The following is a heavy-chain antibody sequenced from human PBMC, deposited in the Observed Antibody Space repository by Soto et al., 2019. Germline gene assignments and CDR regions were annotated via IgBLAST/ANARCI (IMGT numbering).Heavy chain of an antibody. J-gene: IGHJ6*02. CDR1: GYSFTSYW. CDR2: IDPSDSYT. D-gene: IGHD5-18*01. CDR3: ARHYTAMALLYGMDV. Sequence: GESLKISCKGSGYSFTSYWLSWVRQMPGKGLEWMGRIDPSDSYTNYSPSFQGHVTISADKSISTAYLQWSSLKASDTAMYYCARHYTAMALLYGMDVWGQGTTGTVSS. V-gene: IGHV5-10-1*01.